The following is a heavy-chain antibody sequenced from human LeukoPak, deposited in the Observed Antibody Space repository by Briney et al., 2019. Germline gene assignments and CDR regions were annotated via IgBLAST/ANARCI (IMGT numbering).Heavy chain of an antibody. Sequence: GGSLRLSCAAAGFTFSSYCMAWVRQAPGKGLEWVANIKETGSAKYYVDSVRGRFTISRDNAKNSLYLQMNSLRAEDTAVYYCARVYSSGSYQIDYWGQGTLVTVSS. CDR2: IKETGSAK. CDR3: ARVYSSGSYQIDY. CDR1: GFTFSSYC. V-gene: IGHV3-7*04. D-gene: IGHD6-19*01. J-gene: IGHJ4*02.